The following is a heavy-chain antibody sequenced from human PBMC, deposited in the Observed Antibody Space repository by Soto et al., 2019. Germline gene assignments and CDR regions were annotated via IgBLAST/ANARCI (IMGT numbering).Heavy chain of an antibody. J-gene: IGHJ4*02. Sequence: EVQLVESGGGLVQPGGSLRLSCAASGFAFDSYWMHWVRQVPGEGPVWVSRIDYDGTTTTYADSVKGRFTISRDSAKNTLYLQMNSLRAEDTAVYYCARGPRPSSAGTGAYWGQGTLVTVSS. CDR3: ARGPRPSSAGTGAY. V-gene: IGHV3-74*01. CDR2: IDYDGTTT. D-gene: IGHD6-13*01. CDR1: GFAFDSYW.